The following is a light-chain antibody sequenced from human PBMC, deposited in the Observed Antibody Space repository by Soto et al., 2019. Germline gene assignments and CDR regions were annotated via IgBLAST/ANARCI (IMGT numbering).Light chain of an antibody. CDR3: QQYDNWPRT. Sequence: DIQVTQSPSTLSASLGDRVTITCRASQTISSWLAWYQQKPGKAPKLLIYKASTLKSGVPSRFSGSGSGTEFTLTISSLQSEDFAFYYCQQYDNWPRTFGQGTKV. V-gene: IGKV1-5*03. CDR1: QTISSW. J-gene: IGKJ1*01. CDR2: KAS.